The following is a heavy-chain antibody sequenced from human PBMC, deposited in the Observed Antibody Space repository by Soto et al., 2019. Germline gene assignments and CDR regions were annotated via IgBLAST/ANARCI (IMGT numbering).Heavy chain of an antibody. CDR2: IYYSGST. D-gene: IGHD1-7*01. CDR1: GGSISSYY. Sequence: TSETLSLTCTVSGGSISSYYWSWIRQPPGKGLEWIGYIYYSGSTNYNPSLKSRVTISVDTSKNQFSLKLSSVTAADTAVYYCARGGNWNYGWFDPWGQGTLVTVSS. CDR3: ARGGNWNYGWFDP. J-gene: IGHJ5*02. V-gene: IGHV4-59*01.